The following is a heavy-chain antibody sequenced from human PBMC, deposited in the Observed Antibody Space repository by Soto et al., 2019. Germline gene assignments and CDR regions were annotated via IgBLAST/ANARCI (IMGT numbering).Heavy chain of an antibody. V-gene: IGHV3-48*03. CDR1: GFTFSSYA. J-gene: IGHJ6*02. Sequence: GGSLRLSCAASGFTFSSYAMNWVRQAPGKGLEWVSYISSSGSTIYYADSVKGRFTISRDNAKNSLYLQMNSLRAEDTAVYYCARDVMIAAARHYYYYGMDVWGQGTTVTVSS. D-gene: IGHD6-13*01. CDR3: ARDVMIAAARHYYYYGMDV. CDR2: ISSSGSTI.